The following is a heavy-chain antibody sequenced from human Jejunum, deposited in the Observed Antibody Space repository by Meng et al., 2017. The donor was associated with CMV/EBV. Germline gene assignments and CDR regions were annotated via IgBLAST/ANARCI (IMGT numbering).Heavy chain of an antibody. CDR2: ISGSGEDT. D-gene: IGHD4/OR15-4a*01. Sequence: SGCTFSDYAIGWVRQAPGKGVDWVSAISGSGEDTYYADSVKGRFIISRDVSQNTVSVQMNSLRGDDTAVYYCARVRYSAGWQFDLWGQGTLVTVSS. V-gene: IGHV3-23*01. CDR3: ARVRYSAGWQFDL. J-gene: IGHJ5*02. CDR1: GCTFSDYA.